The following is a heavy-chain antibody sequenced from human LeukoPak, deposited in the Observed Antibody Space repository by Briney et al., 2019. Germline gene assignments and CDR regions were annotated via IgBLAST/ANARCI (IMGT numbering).Heavy chain of an antibody. Sequence: TAGGSLRLSCAASGFTFSSYGMSWVRQAPGKGLEWVSSISSSSSYIYYADSVKGRFTISRDNAKNSLYLQMNSLRAEDTAVYYCARASWNDYGGSRDFDYWGQGTLVTVSS. CDR3: ARASWNDYGGSRDFDY. D-gene: IGHD4-23*01. V-gene: IGHV3-21*01. CDR2: ISSSSSYI. CDR1: GFTFSSYG. J-gene: IGHJ4*02.